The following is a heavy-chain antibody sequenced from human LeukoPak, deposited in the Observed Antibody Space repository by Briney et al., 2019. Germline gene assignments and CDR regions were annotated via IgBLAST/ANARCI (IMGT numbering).Heavy chain of an antibody. V-gene: IGHV3-23*01. D-gene: IGHD3-16*02. Sequence: GGSLRLSCASSGFIFTNYAMSWVRQTPQTGLEWIASVTGGGVNTYYADSVKGRFTVSRDTSKKTLSLQMNSLRDEDTAIYYCARGTSPLDYWYFDLWGRGTLVTVSS. J-gene: IGHJ2*01. CDR2: VTGGGVNT. CDR1: GFIFTNYA. CDR3: ARGTSPLDYWYFDL.